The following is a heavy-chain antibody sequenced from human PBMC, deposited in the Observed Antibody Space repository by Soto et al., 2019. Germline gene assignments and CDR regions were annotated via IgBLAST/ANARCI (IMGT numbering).Heavy chain of an antibody. Sequence: QVQLVESGGGLVKPGGSPRLSCAASGFSFSDYYMNWIRQAPGKGLEWLSYISSTATYTNYADSVRGRFTISRDSAKNPLYLDMSGLRAEDTAVYYCARARLVVEGRFDSWGQGTLVTVSS. V-gene: IGHV3-11*06. D-gene: IGHD3-22*01. CDR2: ISSTATYT. CDR1: GFSFSDYY. J-gene: IGHJ4*02. CDR3: ARARLVVEGRFDS.